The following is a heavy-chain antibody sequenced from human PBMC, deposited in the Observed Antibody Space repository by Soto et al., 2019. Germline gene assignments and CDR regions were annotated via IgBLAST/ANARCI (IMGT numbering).Heavy chain of an antibody. CDR3: ARDIYCSSTSCYDGYFDY. CDR2: IKQDGSEK. J-gene: IGHJ4*02. D-gene: IGHD2-2*01. CDR1: GFTFSSYW. V-gene: IGHV3-7*01. Sequence: GGSLRLSCAASGFTFSSYWMSWVRQAPGKGLEWVANIKQDGSEKYYVDSVKGRFTISRDNAKNSLYLQMNSLRAEDTAVYYCARDIYCSSTSCYDGYFDYWGQGTLVTVSS.